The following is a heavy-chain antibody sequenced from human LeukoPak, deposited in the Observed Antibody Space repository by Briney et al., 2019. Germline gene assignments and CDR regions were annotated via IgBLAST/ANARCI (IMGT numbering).Heavy chain of an antibody. D-gene: IGHD3-22*01. J-gene: IGHJ4*02. CDR2: INHSGST. V-gene: IGHV4-34*01. CDR1: GGSFSGYY. CDR3: ASSQNYYDSSGYSTY. Sequence: PSETLSLTCAVYGGSFSGYYWSWIRQPPGKGREWIGEINHSGSTNYNPSLKSRVTISVDTSKNQFSLKLSSVTAADTAVYYCASSQNYYDSSGYSTYWGQGTLVTVSS.